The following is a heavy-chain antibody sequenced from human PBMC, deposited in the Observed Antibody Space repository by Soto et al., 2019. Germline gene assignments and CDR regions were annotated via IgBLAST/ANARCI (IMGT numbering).Heavy chain of an antibody. CDR3: VKDQDYAVPHFDY. Sequence: VGSLRLSCSASGFTFSSYAMHWVRQAPGKGLEYVSAISSNGGSTYYADSVKGRFTISRDNSKNTLYLQMSSLRAEDTAVYYCVKDQDYAVPHFDYWGQGTLVTVSS. D-gene: IGHD4-17*01. J-gene: IGHJ4*02. CDR2: ISSNGGST. CDR1: GFTFSSYA. V-gene: IGHV3-64D*06.